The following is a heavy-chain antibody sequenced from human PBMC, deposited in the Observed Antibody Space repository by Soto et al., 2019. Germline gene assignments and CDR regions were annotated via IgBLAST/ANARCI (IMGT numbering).Heavy chain of an antibody. CDR2: IWYDGSNK. D-gene: IGHD3-10*01. CDR3: ARGGGSVGELIDP. Sequence: QVQLVESGGGVVQPGRSLRLSCAASGFTFSSYGMHWVRQAPGKGLEWVAVIWYDGSNKYYADSVKGRFTISRDNSKNTLYRQMNSLRAKDTAVYYCARGGGSVGELIDPWGKGTLVTGSS. V-gene: IGHV3-33*01. J-gene: IGHJ5*02. CDR1: GFTFSSYG.